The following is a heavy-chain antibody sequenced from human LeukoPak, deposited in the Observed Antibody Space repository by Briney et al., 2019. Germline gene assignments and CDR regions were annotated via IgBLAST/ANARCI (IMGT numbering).Heavy chain of an antibody. V-gene: IGHV4-34*01. CDR2: INHSGST. Sequence: SETLSLTCAVYGGSFSGYYWSWLRQPPGKGLERIGEINHSGSTNYNPSLKSRVTISVDTSKNQFSLKLSSVTAADTAVYYCARVSGRWLQTRYYFDYWGQGTLVTVSS. D-gene: IGHD5-24*01. CDR3: ARVSGRWLQTRYYFDY. CDR1: GGSFSGYY. J-gene: IGHJ4*02.